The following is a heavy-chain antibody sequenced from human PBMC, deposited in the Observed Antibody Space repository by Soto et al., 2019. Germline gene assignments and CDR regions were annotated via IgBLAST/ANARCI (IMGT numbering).Heavy chain of an antibody. CDR2: IYYSGST. CDR1: GGSISSYY. Sequence: QVQLQESGPGLVKPSEPLSLTCTVSGGSISSYYWSWIRQPPGKGLELVGYIYYSGSTNYNPSLKSRVTISVDTSKNQFSLKLSSVTAADTAVYYCARAPRGNYGYPSYFDYWGQGTLVTVSS. J-gene: IGHJ4*02. CDR3: ARAPRGNYGYPSYFDY. V-gene: IGHV4-59*01. D-gene: IGHD3-10*01.